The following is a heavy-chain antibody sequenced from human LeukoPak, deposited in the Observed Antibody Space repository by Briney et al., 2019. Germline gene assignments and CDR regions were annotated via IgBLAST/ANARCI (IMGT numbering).Heavy chain of an antibody. D-gene: IGHD3-22*01. CDR2: IYYSGCT. V-gene: IGHV4-39*01. CDR3: ARRGYYDSSGRHAFDI. Sequence: SVTLSLTCTVSGGSISSSSYYWGWIRQPPGKGLERIGSIYYSGCTYYNPSLKSRVNISADTSKNQFSLKLSSVTAADTAVYYCARRGYYDSSGRHAFDIWGQGTMVTVSS. J-gene: IGHJ3*02. CDR1: GGSISSSSYY.